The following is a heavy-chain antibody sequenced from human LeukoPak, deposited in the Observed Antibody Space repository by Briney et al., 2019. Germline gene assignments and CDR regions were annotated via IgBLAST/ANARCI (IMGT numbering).Heavy chain of an antibody. CDR3: ARGTSCRGGSCYSDGYMDV. CDR2: MNPNSGNT. CDR1: GYTFTSYD. D-gene: IGHD2-15*01. J-gene: IGHJ6*03. V-gene: IGHV1-8*01. Sequence: ASEKVSCKASGYTFTSYDFNWVRQATGQGLEWMGWMNPNSGNTGYAQKFQGRVTMTRDTSISTAYMELSSLRSEDTAVYYCARGTSCRGGSCYSDGYMDVWGKGTTVTVFS.